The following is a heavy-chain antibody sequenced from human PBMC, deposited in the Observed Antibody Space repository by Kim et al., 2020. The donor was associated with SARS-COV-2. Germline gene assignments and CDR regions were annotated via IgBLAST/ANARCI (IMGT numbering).Heavy chain of an antibody. D-gene: IGHD6-19*01. J-gene: IGHJ4*02. Sequence: YNPSLKSRVTVSVATSKNQFSLKLCAVTAADTAVYYWARGRHSSGWLDYWGQGTLVTVSS. V-gene: IGHV4-34*01. CDR3: ARGRHSSGWLDY.